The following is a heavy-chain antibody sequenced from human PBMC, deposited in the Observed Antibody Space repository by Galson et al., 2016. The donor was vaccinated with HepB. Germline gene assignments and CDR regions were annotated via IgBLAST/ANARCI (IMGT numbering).Heavy chain of an antibody. D-gene: IGHD3-3*01. CDR1: GFTSGAYS. J-gene: IGHJ6*02. CDR3: ATGRITISLGGFL. V-gene: IGHV3-48*02. Sequence: SLRLSCAASGFTSGAYSMNWVRQAPGKGLEWVSSISTSSATIYYADSVRGRFTISRDNAKNSVYLQMNSLRDEDTAVYYCATGRITISLGGFLWGQGTTVTVSS. CDR2: ISTSSATI.